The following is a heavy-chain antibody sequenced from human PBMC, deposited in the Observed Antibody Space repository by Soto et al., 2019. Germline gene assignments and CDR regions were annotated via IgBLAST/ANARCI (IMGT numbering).Heavy chain of an antibody. CDR2: MYYSGSS. D-gene: IGHD5-12*01. CDR1: GDSISDTSHY. CDR3: ARAKYSGYDYHVYDF. Sequence: SETLSLTCTFSGDSISDTSHYWGWIRQPPGKGLEWIASMYYSGSSYYSPSLKSRVTISVDTSKNQFSLKLSSVTAADTAVYYCARAKYSGYDYHVYDFWGQGTLVTVS. V-gene: IGHV4-39*07. J-gene: IGHJ4*02.